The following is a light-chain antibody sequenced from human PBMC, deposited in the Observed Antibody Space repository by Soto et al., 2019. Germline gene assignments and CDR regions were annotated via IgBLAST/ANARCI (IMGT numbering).Light chain of an antibody. CDR2: AAS. Sequence: AIPITHSPSSLSASVSETATITCGASQDIRSDLGWYQQKPGTVPKLLIYAASSLHSGVPSRFSGGGSGTDFTLTINSLQPEDSATYYCLQDYNYPRTFGQGTRLEIK. J-gene: IGKJ5*01. CDR3: LQDYNYPRT. CDR1: QDIRSD. V-gene: IGKV1-6*01.